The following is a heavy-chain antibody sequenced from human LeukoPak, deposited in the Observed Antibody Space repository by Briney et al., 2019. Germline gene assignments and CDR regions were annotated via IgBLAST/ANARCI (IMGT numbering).Heavy chain of an antibody. Sequence: ASVKVSCKASGYTFTSCDINWVRQATGQGLEWMGWMNPNSGNTGYAQKFQGRVTITADESTSTAYMELSSLRSEDTAVYYCARDIKLGYFDYWGQGTLVTVSS. D-gene: IGHD7-27*01. CDR3: ARDIKLGYFDY. CDR1: GYTFTSCD. J-gene: IGHJ4*02. V-gene: IGHV1-8*01. CDR2: MNPNSGNT.